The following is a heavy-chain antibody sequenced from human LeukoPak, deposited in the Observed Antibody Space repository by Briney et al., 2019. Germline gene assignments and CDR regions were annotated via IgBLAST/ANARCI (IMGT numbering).Heavy chain of an antibody. D-gene: IGHD6-19*01. V-gene: IGHV1-2*04. CDR2: INPNSGGT. J-gene: IGHJ4*02. Sequence: ASVKVSCKASGYTFTGYYMHWVRQAPGQGLEWMGWINPNSGGTNYAQKFQGWVTVTRDTSISTAYMELSRLRSDDTAVYYCARVKSSGWYNFDYWGQGTLVTVSS. CDR1: GYTFTGYY. CDR3: ARVKSSGWYNFDY.